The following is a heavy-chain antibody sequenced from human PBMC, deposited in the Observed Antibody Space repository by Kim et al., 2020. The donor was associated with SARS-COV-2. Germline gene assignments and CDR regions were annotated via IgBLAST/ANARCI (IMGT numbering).Heavy chain of an antibody. V-gene: IGHV3-33*06. CDR1: GFTFSSYA. CDR2: IWYDGSNK. Sequence: GGSLRLSCAASGFTFSSYAMHWVRQAPGKGLEWVAVIWYDGSNKYYADSVKGRFTISRDNSKNTLYLQMNSLRAEDTAVYYCAKDPRRPTVTNPWGQGTLVTVSS. J-gene: IGHJ5*02. CDR3: AKDPRRPTVTNP. D-gene: IGHD4-17*01.